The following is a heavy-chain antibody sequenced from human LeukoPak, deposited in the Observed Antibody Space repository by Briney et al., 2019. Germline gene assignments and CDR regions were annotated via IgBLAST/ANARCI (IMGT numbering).Heavy chain of an antibody. D-gene: IGHD3-3*01. CDR2: VSGSGSNT. V-gene: IGHV3-23*01. J-gene: IGHJ4*02. Sequence: GGSLRLSCSASSFTFKNYAMTRVRQAPGKGLEWVSCVSGSGSNTYYADSVKGRFTISRDNSKNTLYLQMNSLRAEDTAVYYCARRRYEKTREYWGQGTLVTVSS. CDR1: SFTFKNYA. CDR3: ARRRYEKTREY.